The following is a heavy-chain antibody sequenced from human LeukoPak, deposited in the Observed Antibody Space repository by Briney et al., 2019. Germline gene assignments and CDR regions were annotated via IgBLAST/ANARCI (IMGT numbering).Heavy chain of an antibody. J-gene: IGHJ4*02. CDR3: ARALEGGSKTIDY. CDR1: GFTFNSYA. V-gene: IGHV3-23*01. D-gene: IGHD1-26*01. CDR2: ISDSGGST. Sequence: QSGGSLRLSCAASGFTFNSYAMSWVRQAPGKGLEWVSGISDSGGSTNYADSVKGRFTISRDNAKNSLYLQMNSLRAEDTAVYYCARALEGGSKTIDYWGQGTLVTVSS.